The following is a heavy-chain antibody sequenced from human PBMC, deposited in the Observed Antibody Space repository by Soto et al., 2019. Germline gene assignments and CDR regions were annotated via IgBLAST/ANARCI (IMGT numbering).Heavy chain of an antibody. J-gene: IGHJ5*02. V-gene: IGHV4-61*02. CDR1: GGSISSSSYY. Sequence: PSETLSLTCTVSGGSISSSSYYWGWIRKSAGKGLEWFGRIYATGTTDYNPSLKSRVMMSVDTSKKQFSLKLRSVTAADTAVYYCVRDGTKTLRDWFDPWGQGISVTVSS. CDR2: IYATGTT. D-gene: IGHD1-1*01. CDR3: VRDGTKTLRDWFDP.